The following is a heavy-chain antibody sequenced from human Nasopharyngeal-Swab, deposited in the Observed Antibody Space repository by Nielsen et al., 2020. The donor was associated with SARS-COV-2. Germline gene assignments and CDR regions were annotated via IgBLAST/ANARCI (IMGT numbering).Heavy chain of an antibody. D-gene: IGHD1-26*01. CDR1: GFTFSSHG. J-gene: IGHJ4*02. Sequence: GGSLRLSCAASGFTFSSHGMHWVRQAPGKGLEWVAVIWSDGSNKNYTDSVKGRFTFSRDNSKNTLYLQMNSLRAEDTAVYYCARDGMGGYPLYSFDSWGQGTLVTVSS. CDR2: IWSDGSNK. V-gene: IGHV3-33*01. CDR3: ARDGMGGYPLYSFDS.